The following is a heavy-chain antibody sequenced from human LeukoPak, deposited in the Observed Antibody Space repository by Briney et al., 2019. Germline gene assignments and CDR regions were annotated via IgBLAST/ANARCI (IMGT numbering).Heavy chain of an antibody. CDR2: SYYGGNS. V-gene: IGHV4-39*07. Sequence: SETLSLTCTVSGGSISSTIYYWGWIRQPPGKGLEWIGTSYYGGNSYYNPSLKSRVTISVDTSKNQFSLKLSSVTAADTAVYYCAREGCSSTSCYSRPRAFDIWGQGTMVTVSS. J-gene: IGHJ3*02. CDR3: AREGCSSTSCYSRPRAFDI. CDR1: GGSISSTIYY. D-gene: IGHD2-2*02.